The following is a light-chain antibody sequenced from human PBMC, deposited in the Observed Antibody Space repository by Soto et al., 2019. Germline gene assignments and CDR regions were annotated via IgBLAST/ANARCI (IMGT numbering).Light chain of an antibody. CDR2: DVT. J-gene: IGLJ1*01. V-gene: IGLV2-14*01. CDR1: SNDVGGYNY. CDR3: CSYTTSNTRQIV. Sequence: QSALTQPASVSGSPGHSITISCTGTSNDVGGYNYVSWYQQQPGKAPKFMIYDVTNRPSGVSNRFSGSKSGNTASLTISGLQAEDEADYYCCSYTTSNTRQIVFGTGTKVTVL.